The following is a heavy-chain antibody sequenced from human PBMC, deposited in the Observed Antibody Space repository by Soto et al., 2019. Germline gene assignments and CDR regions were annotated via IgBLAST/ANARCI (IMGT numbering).Heavy chain of an antibody. D-gene: IGHD4-17*01. CDR3: ARAVDYGDYVGY. CDR2: IIPILGIA. V-gene: IGHV1-69*02. CDR1: GGTFSSYT. Sequence: QVQLVQSGAEVKKPGSSVKVSCKASGGTFSSYTISWVRQAPGQGLEWMGRIIPILGIANYAQKFQGRVTITADKSTSTAYMELSSLRSEDTGVYYCARAVDYGDYVGYWGQGTLVTVSS. J-gene: IGHJ4*02.